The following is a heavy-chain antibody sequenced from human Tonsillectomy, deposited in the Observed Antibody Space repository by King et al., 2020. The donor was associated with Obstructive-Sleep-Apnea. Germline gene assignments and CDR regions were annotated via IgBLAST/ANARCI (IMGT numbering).Heavy chain of an antibody. J-gene: IGHJ2*01. CDR2: IYYSGST. V-gene: IGHV4-59*01. CDR3: ARGPYYDFWSGYYPVFWYFDL. CDR1: GGSISSYY. D-gene: IGHD3-3*01. Sequence: VQLQESGPGLVKPSETLSLTCTVSGGSISSYYLSWIRQPPGKGRECIGYIYYSGSTDYNPSLTSRVTISVVTSKNQFSLKLTSLTAADTAVYYWARGPYYDFWSGYYPVFWYFDLWGRGTLVTVSS.